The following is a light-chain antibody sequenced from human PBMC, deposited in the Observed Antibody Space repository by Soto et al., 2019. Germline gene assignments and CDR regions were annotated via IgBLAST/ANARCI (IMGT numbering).Light chain of an antibody. J-gene: IGLJ1*01. CDR1: SSKIGSNT. Sequence: QSVLTQPPSASGTPGQRVTISCSGSSSKIGSNTVNWYQQLPGTAPKLLIYSNNQRPSGVPDRFSGSKSGTSASLAINGLQSEDVADDYCAAWDDSLNGYVFGTGTKVTVL. CDR2: SNN. CDR3: AAWDDSLNGYV. V-gene: IGLV1-44*01.